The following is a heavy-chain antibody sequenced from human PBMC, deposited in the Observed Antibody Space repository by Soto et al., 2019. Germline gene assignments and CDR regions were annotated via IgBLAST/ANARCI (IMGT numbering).Heavy chain of an antibody. CDR2: IWYDGSNK. CDR3: ARDNHYYYYMDV. Sequence: ESGGGVVQPGRSLRLSCAASGFTFSSYGMHWVRQAPGKGLEWVAVIWYDGSNKYYADSVKGRFTISRDNSKNTLYLQMNSLRAEDTAVYYCARDNHYYYYMDVWGKGTTVTVSS. J-gene: IGHJ6*03. V-gene: IGHV3-33*01. CDR1: GFTFSSYG.